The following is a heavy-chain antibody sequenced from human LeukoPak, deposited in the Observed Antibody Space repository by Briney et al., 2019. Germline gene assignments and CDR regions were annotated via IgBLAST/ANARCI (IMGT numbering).Heavy chain of an antibody. CDR3: AKDPVYGSSRYVGYYYYYMDV. V-gene: IGHV3-21*01. Sequence: GGSLRLSCAASGFTFSSYSMNWVRQAPGKGLEWVSSISSSSSYIYYADSVKGRFTISRDNAKNSLYLQMNSLRAEDTAVYYCAKDPVYGSSRYVGYYYYYMDVWGKGTTVTISS. D-gene: IGHD6-13*01. CDR1: GFTFSSYS. J-gene: IGHJ6*03. CDR2: ISSSSSYI.